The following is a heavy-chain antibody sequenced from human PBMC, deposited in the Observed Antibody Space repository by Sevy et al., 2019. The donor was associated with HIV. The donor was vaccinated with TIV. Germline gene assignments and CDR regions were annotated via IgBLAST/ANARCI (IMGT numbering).Heavy chain of an antibody. D-gene: IGHD3-10*01. J-gene: IGHJ6*02. Sequence: GGSLRLSCAGSGFTFGDYAMHWVRQVPGKGLEWVSGISWNSGALDHADSVRGRFTISRDNSKNTLYLQMNSLRAEDTAVYYCARDEAPMAQGDYYYYYGMDVWGQGTTVTVSS. V-gene: IGHV3-9*01. CDR1: GFTFGDYA. CDR3: ARDEAPMAQGDYYYYYGMDV. CDR2: ISWNSGAL.